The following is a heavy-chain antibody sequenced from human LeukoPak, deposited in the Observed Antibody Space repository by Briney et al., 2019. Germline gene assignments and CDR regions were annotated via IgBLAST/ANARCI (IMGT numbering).Heavy chain of an antibody. J-gene: IGHJ6*03. V-gene: IGHV3-11*04. CDR2: ISSSGGTI. CDR1: GFTFSDYY. Sequence: GGSLRLSCAASGFTFSDYYMSWIRQAPGKGLEWISYISSSGGTIYYAASVRGRFTISRDNAKNSLYLQMNSLRAEDMAVYYCATLSGGGYYYYYYMDVWGKGTTVTVSS. CDR3: ATLSGGGYYYYYYMDV. D-gene: IGHD3-16*01.